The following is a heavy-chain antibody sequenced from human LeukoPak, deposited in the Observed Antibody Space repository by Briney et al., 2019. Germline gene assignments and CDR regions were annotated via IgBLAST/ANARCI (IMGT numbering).Heavy chain of an antibody. CDR1: GFTFSSYG. Sequence: PGGSLRLSCAASGFTFSSYGMHWVRQAPGKGLEWVAVIWYDGSKKYYADSVKGRFTISRDNSKNTLYLQMDSLRAEDAALYYCARSKVQMATISPYYYYGMDVWGQGTTVTVSS. J-gene: IGHJ6*02. V-gene: IGHV3-33*01. D-gene: IGHD5-24*01. CDR2: IWYDGSKK. CDR3: ARSKVQMATISPYYYYGMDV.